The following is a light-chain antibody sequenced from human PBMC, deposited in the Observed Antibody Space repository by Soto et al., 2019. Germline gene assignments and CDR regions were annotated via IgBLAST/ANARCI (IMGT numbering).Light chain of an antibody. Sequence: QSVLTQPASVSGSPGQSITISCTGTSSDIGGYNYVSWYQQHSGKTPKLMIYEVSDRPSGVSNRFSGSKSGNTASLTISGLQAEDEGDYYCSSYTSSSTYVFGIGTKLTVL. CDR1: SSDIGGYNY. J-gene: IGLJ1*01. V-gene: IGLV2-14*01. CDR3: SSYTSSSTYV. CDR2: EVS.